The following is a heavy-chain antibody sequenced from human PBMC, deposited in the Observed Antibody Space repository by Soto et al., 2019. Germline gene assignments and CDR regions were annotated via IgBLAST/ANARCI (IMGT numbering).Heavy chain of an antibody. V-gene: IGHV1-18*04. CDR2: ISAYNGNT. D-gene: IGHD4-17*01. CDR3: ARDVLGYPRGLTTVTTYFDY. Sequence: ASVKVSCKASGYIFTSYGISWVRQAPGQGLEWMGWISAYNGNTNYAQKLQGRVPMTTDTSTSTAYMELRSLRSDDTAVYYCARDVLGYPRGLTTVTTYFDYWGQGTLVTVSS. J-gene: IGHJ4*02. CDR1: GYIFTSYG.